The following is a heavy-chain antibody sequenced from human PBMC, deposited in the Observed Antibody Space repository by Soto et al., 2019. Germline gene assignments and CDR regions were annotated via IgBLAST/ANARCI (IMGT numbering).Heavy chain of an antibody. Sequence: GGSLRLSCAASGFTVSSNYMSWVRQAPGKGLEWVSVIYSGGSTYYADSVKGRFTISRDNSKDTLYLQMNSLRAEDTAVYYCARDLGSGWHDNWFDPWGQGTLVTVSS. V-gene: IGHV3-53*01. CDR2: IYSGGST. CDR3: ARDLGSGWHDNWFDP. J-gene: IGHJ5*02. CDR1: GFTVSSNY. D-gene: IGHD6-19*01.